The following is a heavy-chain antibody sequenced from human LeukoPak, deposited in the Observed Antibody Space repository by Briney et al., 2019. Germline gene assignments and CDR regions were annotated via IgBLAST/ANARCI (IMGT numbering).Heavy chain of an antibody. Sequence: GGSLRLSCAASGFTFSSYGMHWVRQAPGKGLEWVAVISYDGSNKYYADAVKGRFTISRDNSKNTLYLQMNSLRAEDTAVYYCAKDLKGYFDWLSYPYGLGYGMDVWGKGTTVTVSS. CDR3: AKDLKGYFDWLSYPYGLGYGMDV. D-gene: IGHD3-9*01. CDR1: GFTFSSYG. CDR2: ISYDGSNK. J-gene: IGHJ6*04. V-gene: IGHV3-30*18.